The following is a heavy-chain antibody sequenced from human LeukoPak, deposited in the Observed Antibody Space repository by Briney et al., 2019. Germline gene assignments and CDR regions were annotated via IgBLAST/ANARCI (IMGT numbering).Heavy chain of an antibody. J-gene: IGHJ4*02. D-gene: IGHD6-13*01. CDR3: ARDYVGYSSSWYGPYFDY. V-gene: IGHV4-61*01. CDR2: IYYSGST. CDR1: GGSVSSGSYY. Sequence: SQTLSLTRTVSGGSVSSGSYYWSWIRQPPGKGLEWIGYIYYSGSTNYNPSLKSRVTISVDTSKNQFSLKLSSVTAADTAVYYCARDYVGYSSSWYGPYFDYWGQGTLVTVSS.